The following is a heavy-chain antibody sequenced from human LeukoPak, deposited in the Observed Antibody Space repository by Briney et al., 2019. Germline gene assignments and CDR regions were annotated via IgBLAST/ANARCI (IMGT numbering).Heavy chain of an antibody. J-gene: IGHJ6*02. CDR3: ARDSTDYDFWSGPGNMDV. D-gene: IGHD3-3*01. Sequence: GGSLRLSCAASGFTFSSYSMNWVRQAPGKGLEWVSSISSSSSYIYYADSLKGRFTISRDNAKNSLYLQMNSLRAEDTAVYYCARDSTDYDFWSGPGNMDVWGQGTTVTVSS. CDR2: ISSSSSYI. V-gene: IGHV3-21*01. CDR1: GFTFSSYS.